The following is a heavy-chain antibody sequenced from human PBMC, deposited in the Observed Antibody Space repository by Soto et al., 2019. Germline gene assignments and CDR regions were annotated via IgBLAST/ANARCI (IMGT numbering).Heavy chain of an antibody. CDR1: GGSISNYY. J-gene: IGHJ4*02. D-gene: IGHD5-12*01. CDR2: IYTSGST. Sequence: SETLSLTCTVSGGSISNYYWSWIRQPAGKGLEWIGRIYTSGSTDYNPSLNSRVTISIDTSKNQFSLKVTSVTAADTAVYYCARARTEHIHSGYDIDYWGQGTLVTVSS. CDR3: ARARTEHIHSGYDIDY. V-gene: IGHV4-4*07.